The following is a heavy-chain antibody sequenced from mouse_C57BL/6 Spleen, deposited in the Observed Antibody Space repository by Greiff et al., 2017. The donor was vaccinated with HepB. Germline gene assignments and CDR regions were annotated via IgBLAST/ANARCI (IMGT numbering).Heavy chain of an antibody. J-gene: IGHJ3*01. CDR2: ISSGGDYI. CDR3: TRADYDVFAY. CDR1: GFTFSSYA. V-gene: IGHV5-9-1*02. Sequence: DVMLVESGEGLVKPGGSLKLSCAASGFTFSSYAMSWVRQTPEKRLEWVAYISSGGDYIYYADTVKGRFTISRDNARNTLYLQMSSLKSEDTAMYYCTRADYDVFAYWGQGTLVTVSA. D-gene: IGHD2-4*01.